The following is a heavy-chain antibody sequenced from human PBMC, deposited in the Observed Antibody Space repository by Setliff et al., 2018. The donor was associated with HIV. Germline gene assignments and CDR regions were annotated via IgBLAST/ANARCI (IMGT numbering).Heavy chain of an antibody. D-gene: IGHD6-6*01. J-gene: IGHJ4*02. CDR1: AYTFNSYY. Sequence: ASVKVSCKTSAYTFNSYYMHWSRQAPGQGLEWMGLIGPSGSSTTYAQNFRGRVTMSRDTSTNTVYMELSSLRSEDTAVYYCARDHIAARSVDYWGQGTLVTVSS. CDR3: ARDHIAARSVDY. V-gene: IGHV1-46*02. CDR2: IGPSGSST.